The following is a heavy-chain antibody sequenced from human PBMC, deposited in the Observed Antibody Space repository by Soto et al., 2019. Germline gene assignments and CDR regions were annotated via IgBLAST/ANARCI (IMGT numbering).Heavy chain of an antibody. CDR2: INPNSGGT. CDR3: ARESCSGGSCYWFDP. CDR1: GYTFTGYY. J-gene: IGHJ5*02. V-gene: IGHV1-2*04. D-gene: IGHD2-15*01. Sequence: APVKVSCKASGYTFTGYYMHWVRQAPGQGLEWMGWINPNSGGTNYAQKFQGWVTMTRDTSISTAYMELSRLSSDDTAVYYCARESCSGGSCYWFDPWGQGTLVTVSS.